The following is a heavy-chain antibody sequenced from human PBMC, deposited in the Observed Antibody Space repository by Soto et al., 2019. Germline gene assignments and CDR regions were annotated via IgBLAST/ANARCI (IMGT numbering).Heavy chain of an antibody. Sequence: PSETLSLTCAVSGGSISSGNSYSCSWIRQPPGKGLEWIGSISHTGSTSYNPSLKGRVTMSVDKSKNQFSLKLPSLTAADMAVYYCARAVAPYLGTWFDPWGQGTLVTVSS. CDR2: ISHTGST. J-gene: IGHJ5*02. CDR3: ARAVAPYLGTWFDP. D-gene: IGHD3-16*01. V-gene: IGHV4-30-2*01. CDR1: GGSISSGNSYS.